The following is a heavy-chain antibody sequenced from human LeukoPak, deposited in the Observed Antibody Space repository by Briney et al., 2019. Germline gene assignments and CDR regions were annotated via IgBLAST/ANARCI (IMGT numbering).Heavy chain of an antibody. D-gene: IGHD4-17*01. CDR3: ARPYGDYLYYFDY. Sequence: PGGSLRLSCVASGFTFSTHAMSWVRQAPGKGLEWVSSISSSSSYIYYADSVKGRFTISRDNAKNSLYLQMNSLRAEDTAVYYCARPYGDYLYYFDYWGQGTLVTVSS. V-gene: IGHV3-21*01. CDR2: ISSSSSYI. CDR1: GFTFSTHA. J-gene: IGHJ4*02.